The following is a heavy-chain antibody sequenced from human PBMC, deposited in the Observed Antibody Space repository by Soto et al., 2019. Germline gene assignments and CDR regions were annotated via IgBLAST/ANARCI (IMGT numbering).Heavy chain of an antibody. V-gene: IGHV3-74*01. J-gene: IGHJ6*02. D-gene: IGHD3-10*01. Sequence: EVQLVESGGGLVQPGGSLRLSCAASGFTFSSYHILWVRQAPGEGLVWVSRINGDGSITSYADSVEGRFTLSRDNAKNTLYLQMNSLRAEDTGVYYWAKDYFGGLDVWGQGTTVTVSS. CDR2: INGDGSIT. CDR3: AKDYFGGLDV. CDR1: GFTFSSYH.